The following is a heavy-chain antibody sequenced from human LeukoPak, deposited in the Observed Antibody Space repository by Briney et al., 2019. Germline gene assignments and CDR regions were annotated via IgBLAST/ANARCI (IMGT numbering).Heavy chain of an antibody. J-gene: IGHJ4*02. CDR1: GGTFSSYA. CDR3: ARDRGYSYGWIDFDY. Sequence: SVNVSCKASGGTFSSYAISWVRQAPGQGLEWMGGIIPIFGTANYAQKFQGRVTITADESTSTAYMELSSLRSEDTAVYYCARDRGYSYGWIDFDYWGQGTLVTVSS. CDR2: IIPIFGTA. V-gene: IGHV1-69*13. D-gene: IGHD5-18*01.